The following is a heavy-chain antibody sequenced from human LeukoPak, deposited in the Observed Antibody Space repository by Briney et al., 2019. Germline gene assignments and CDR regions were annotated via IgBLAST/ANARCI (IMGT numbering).Heavy chain of an antibody. CDR2: IDWDDDK. Sequence: SGPTLVNPTQTLTLTCTSSGFSLSTSGMCVSWIRQPPGKALEWLARIDWDDDKYYSTSLKTRLTISKDTSKNQVVLTMTNMDPVDTATYYCARIGGYSYGYGYWGQGTLVTVST. V-gene: IGHV2-70*11. CDR3: ARIGGYSYGYGY. CDR1: GFSLSTSGMC. D-gene: IGHD5-18*01. J-gene: IGHJ4*02.